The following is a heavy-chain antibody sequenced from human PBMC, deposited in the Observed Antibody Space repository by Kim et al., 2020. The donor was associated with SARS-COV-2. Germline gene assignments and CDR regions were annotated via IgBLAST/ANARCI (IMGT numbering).Heavy chain of an antibody. D-gene: IGHD1-7*01. CDR3: ARGTGTAWYYGMDV. Sequence: ASVKVSCKASGYTFTSHAIIWVRQAPGQGLEWMGWISPYNGNTNYAQKVQGRVTMTTDTSTSTAYMELRSLTSDDTAVYYCARGTGTAWYYGMDVWGQGTTVTVSS. V-gene: IGHV1-18*01. CDR1: GYTFTSHA. J-gene: IGHJ6*02. CDR2: ISPYNGNT.